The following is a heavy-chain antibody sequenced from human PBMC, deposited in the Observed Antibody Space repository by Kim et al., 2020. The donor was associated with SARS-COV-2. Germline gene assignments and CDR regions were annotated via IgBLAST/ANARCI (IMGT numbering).Heavy chain of an antibody. V-gene: IGHV3-30-3*01. Sequence: GGXLRLSCXXSGXXFSSYAMHWVRQAPGKGLEWVAVISYDGSNKYYADSVKGRFTISRDNSKNTLYLQMNRLRAEDTAVYYCARVGVVVPAYYYYYGMDV. D-gene: IGHD2-2*01. CDR2: ISYDGSNK. CDR3: ARVGVVVPAYYYYYGMDV. J-gene: IGHJ6*01. CDR1: GXXFSSYA.